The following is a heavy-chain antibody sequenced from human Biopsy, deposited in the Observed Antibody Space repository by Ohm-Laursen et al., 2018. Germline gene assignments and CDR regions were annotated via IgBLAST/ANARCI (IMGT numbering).Heavy chain of an antibody. CDR2: IYYTGST. J-gene: IGHJ2*01. CDR3: ARHAPSYSGSYWRYFDL. Sequence: GTLSLTGTVSGGSISSYYWSGIRQPPGKGLEWTGYIYYTGSTNYNPSLKSRFTISVDTSMNHLPLRLTSVTAADTAVYYCARHAPSYSGSYWRYFDLWGRGTLVTVSS. D-gene: IGHD1-26*01. V-gene: IGHV4-59*08. CDR1: GGSISSYY.